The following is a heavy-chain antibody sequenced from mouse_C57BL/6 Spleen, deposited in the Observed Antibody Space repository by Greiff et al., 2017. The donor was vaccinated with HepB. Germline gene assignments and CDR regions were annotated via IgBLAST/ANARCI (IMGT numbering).Heavy chain of an antibody. Sequence: QVQLQQSGPGLVQPSQSLSITCTVSGFSLTSYGVHWVRQSPGKGLEWLGVIWSGGSTDYNAAFISRLSISKDNSKSQVFFKMISLQADNTAIYYCDRNLYYYGSSFAYWGQGTLVTVSA. CDR3: DRNLYYYGSSFAY. V-gene: IGHV2-2*01. J-gene: IGHJ3*01. CDR2: IWSGGST. D-gene: IGHD1-1*01. CDR1: GFSLTSYG.